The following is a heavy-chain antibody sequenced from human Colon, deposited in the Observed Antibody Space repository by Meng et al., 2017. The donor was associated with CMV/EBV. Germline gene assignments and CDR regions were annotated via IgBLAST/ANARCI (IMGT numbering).Heavy chain of an antibody. CDR1: GFTFASYA. V-gene: IGHV3-30*04. Sequence: SWAASGFTFASYAMNWVRQAPGKGLEWVAFISYDGSKKKYADSVTGRFTISRDTPKDTLYLELNSLKTDDTAIYYCARDKGTGAFDFWGQGSLVTVSS. CDR3: ARDKGTGAFDF. D-gene: IGHD3/OR15-3a*01. J-gene: IGHJ4*02. CDR2: ISYDGSKK.